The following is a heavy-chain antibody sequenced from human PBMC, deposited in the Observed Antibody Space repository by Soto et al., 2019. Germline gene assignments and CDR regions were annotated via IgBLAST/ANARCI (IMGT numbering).Heavy chain of an antibody. J-gene: IGHJ3*02. D-gene: IGHD6-19*01. CDR3: ARDRYSSGWIDAFDI. Sequence: EVQLVESGGGLVQPGGSLRLSCAASGFTGISNYMSWVRQPPGKGLEWVSVIFTGGSTYYADSVKGLFTISRHSSKNTVYLQMNTLRAEDTAVYYCARDRYSSGWIDAFDIWGQGTMVTVSS. CDR2: IFTGGST. V-gene: IGHV3-53*04. CDR1: GFTGISNY.